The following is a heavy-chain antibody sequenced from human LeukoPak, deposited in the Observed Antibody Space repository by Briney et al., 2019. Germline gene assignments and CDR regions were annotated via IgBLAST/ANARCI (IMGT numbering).Heavy chain of an antibody. CDR3: ARDFWSGYFHKVEGLNWFDP. Sequence: PGGSLRLSCAASGFTFSSCWMSWVRQAPGKGLEWVANIKQDGSEKYYVDSVKGRFTISRDNAKNSLYLQMNSLRAEDTAVYYCARDFWSGYFHKVEGLNWFDPWGQGTLVTVSS. CDR2: IKQDGSEK. D-gene: IGHD3-3*01. J-gene: IGHJ5*02. V-gene: IGHV3-7*01. CDR1: GFTFSSCW.